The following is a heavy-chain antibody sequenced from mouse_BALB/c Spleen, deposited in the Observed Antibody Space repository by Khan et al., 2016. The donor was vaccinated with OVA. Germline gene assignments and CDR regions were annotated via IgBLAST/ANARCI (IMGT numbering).Heavy chain of an antibody. Sequence: QVQLQQPGAELARPGASVKLSCKASGYTFTDYYINWVKQRTGQGLEWIGEISPGSGDTYYNEKFKGKATLTADKSSSTAYMQLNSLTSEASAVYSCARRNYFGYTFAYWGQGTLVTVSS. CDR2: ISPGSGDT. D-gene: IGHD1-2*01. CDR3: ARRNYFGYTFAY. CDR1: GYTFTDYY. V-gene: IGHV1-77*01. J-gene: IGHJ3*01.